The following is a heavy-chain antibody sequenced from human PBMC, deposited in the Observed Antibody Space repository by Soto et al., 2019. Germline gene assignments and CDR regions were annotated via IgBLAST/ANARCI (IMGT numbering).Heavy chain of an antibody. CDR2: INHSGSS. D-gene: IGHD6-13*01. CDR3: ARPPHRSSWQRRNWFDP. Sequence: QVQLQQWGAGLLKPSETLSLTCAVYGGSFSGYYWSWIRQPPGKGLEWIGEINHSGSSNYNPSLKGPVTISVDTAKNQFSLKLSSVTAADTAVYYCARPPHRSSWQRRNWFDPWGQGTLVTVSS. CDR1: GGSFSGYY. J-gene: IGHJ5*02. V-gene: IGHV4-34*01.